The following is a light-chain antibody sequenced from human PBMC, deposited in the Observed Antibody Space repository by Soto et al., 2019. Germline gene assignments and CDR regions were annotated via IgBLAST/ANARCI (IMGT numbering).Light chain of an antibody. CDR2: EVS. J-gene: IGLJ3*02. Sequence: QSVLTQPASVSGSPGQSITISCTGTSSDVGGYNYVSWYQQHPGKVPKLMIFEVSNRPSGVSTRFSGSKSGNTASLTISGLQTEDEADYYCSSYTSSSTLVFGGGTKLTVL. CDR1: SSDVGGYNY. V-gene: IGLV2-14*01. CDR3: SSYTSSSTLV.